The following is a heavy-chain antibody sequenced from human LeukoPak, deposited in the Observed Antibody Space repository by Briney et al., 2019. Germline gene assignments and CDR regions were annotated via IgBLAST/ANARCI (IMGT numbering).Heavy chain of an antibody. CDR3: ARAAMLRSYWFDP. V-gene: IGHV4-31*03. J-gene: IGHJ5*02. Sequence: SETLSLTCTVSGGSISRGGYYWSWIRQHPGKGLEWFGYIYYSGSNYYNPSLKSRVTISVDTSKNQFSLKLSSVTAADTAVYYCARAAMLRSYWFDPWGQGTLVTVSS. CDR2: IYYSGSN. CDR1: GGSISRGGYY. D-gene: IGHD5-18*01.